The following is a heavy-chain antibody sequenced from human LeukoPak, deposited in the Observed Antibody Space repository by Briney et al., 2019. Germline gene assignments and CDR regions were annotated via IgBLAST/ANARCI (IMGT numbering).Heavy chain of an antibody. CDR2: INHSGST. V-gene: IGHV4-34*01. Sequence: SETLSLTCAVSGGSFSGYYWSWIRQPPGKGLEWIGEINHSGSTNYNPSLKSRVTISVDTSKNQFSLKLSSVTAADTAVYYCARARYYDILTGRGYYFDYWGQGTLVTVSS. CDR3: ARARYYDILTGRGYYFDY. CDR1: GGSFSGYY. D-gene: IGHD3-9*01. J-gene: IGHJ4*02.